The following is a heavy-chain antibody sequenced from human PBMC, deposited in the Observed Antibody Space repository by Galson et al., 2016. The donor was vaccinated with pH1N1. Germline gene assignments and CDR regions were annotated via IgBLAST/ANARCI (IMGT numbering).Heavy chain of an antibody. D-gene: IGHD1-26*01. J-gene: IGHJ4*02. Sequence: SVKVSCKASGYTFTSFYIHWVRQAPGQGLEWMGRINPNRGDSNFAQKFQGRVAMTSDTSISTAYMDLNRLRSDDTAVYHCARAPMGSTLYYCDYWGQGTLVTVSS. CDR1: GYTFTSFY. V-gene: IGHV1-2*06. CDR3: ARAPMGSTLYYCDY. CDR2: INPNRGDS.